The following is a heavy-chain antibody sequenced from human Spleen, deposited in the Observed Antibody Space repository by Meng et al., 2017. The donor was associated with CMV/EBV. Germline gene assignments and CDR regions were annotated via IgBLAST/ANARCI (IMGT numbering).Heavy chain of an antibody. Sequence: GGSLRLSCVASRLTFSKYDINWVRQAPGEGLEWVSGFSASDGCTNCADFVKGRFTFSRDNSQNTLYLQMNGLRAEDTAVYYCARDRGEDQLLFRYYHYYGMDVWGQGTTVTVSS. V-gene: IGHV3-23*01. CDR2: FSASDGCT. CDR1: RLTFSKYD. J-gene: IGHJ6*02. D-gene: IGHD2-2*01. CDR3: ARDRGEDQLLFRYYHYYGMDV.